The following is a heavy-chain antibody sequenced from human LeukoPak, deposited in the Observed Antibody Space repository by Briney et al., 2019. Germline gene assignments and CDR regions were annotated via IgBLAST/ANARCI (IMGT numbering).Heavy chain of an antibody. CDR3: ARAGWTYDSSGYYDTSFDY. V-gene: IGHV4-34*01. CDR2: INHSGST. D-gene: IGHD3-22*01. J-gene: IGHJ4*02. Sequence: SETLSLTCAVYGGSFSGYYWSLIRQPPGKGLEWIGEINHSGSTNYNPSLKSRVTISVDTSKNQFSLKLSSVTAADTAVYYCARAGWTYDSSGYYDTSFDYWGQGTLVTVSS. CDR1: GGSFSGYY.